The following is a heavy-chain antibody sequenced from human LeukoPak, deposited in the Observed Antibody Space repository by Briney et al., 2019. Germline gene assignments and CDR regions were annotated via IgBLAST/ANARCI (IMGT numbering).Heavy chain of an antibody. D-gene: IGHD3-22*01. CDR1: GFTFSSYS. Sequence: GGSLRLSCAASGFTFSSYSMNWVRQAPGKGLEWVSSISSSSSYIYYADSVKGRFTISRDNAKNTLYLQMNSLRAEDTAVYYCARDGGITMIVVVITYPEYWGQGTLVTVSS. V-gene: IGHV3-21*01. CDR3: ARDGGITMIVVVITYPEY. CDR2: ISSSSSYI. J-gene: IGHJ4*02.